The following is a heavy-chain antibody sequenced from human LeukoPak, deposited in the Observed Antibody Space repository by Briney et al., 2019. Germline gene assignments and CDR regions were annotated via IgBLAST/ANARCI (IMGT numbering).Heavy chain of an antibody. V-gene: IGHV3-48*01. D-gene: IGHD6-19*01. CDR2: ISSSSSTI. J-gene: IGHJ5*02. CDR3: ARVRLAGRGFDP. CDR1: GFTFSSYS. Sequence: PGGSLRLSCAASGFTFSSYSMNWVRQAPGKGLEWVSYISSSSSTIHYADSVKGRFTISRDNAKNSLYLQMNSLRAEDTAVYYCARVRLAGRGFDPWGQGTLVTVSS.